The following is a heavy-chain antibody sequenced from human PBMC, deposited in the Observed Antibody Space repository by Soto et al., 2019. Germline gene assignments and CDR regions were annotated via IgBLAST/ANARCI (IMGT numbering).Heavy chain of an antibody. J-gene: IGHJ5*02. Sequence: ASVKVSCKASGYSFTSYGISWVRQAPGQGLEWMGWISAYNGNTNYAQKLQGRVTMTTDTSTSTVYMELRSLSSDDTAVYYCARVVVAGTNWFDPWGQGTQVTVSS. CDR1: GYSFTSYG. CDR3: ARVVVAGTNWFDP. CDR2: ISAYNGNT. D-gene: IGHD2-15*01. V-gene: IGHV1-18*01.